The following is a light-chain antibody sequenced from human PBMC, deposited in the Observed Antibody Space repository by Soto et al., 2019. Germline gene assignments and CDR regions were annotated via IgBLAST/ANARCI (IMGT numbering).Light chain of an antibody. CDR3: QRYDGY. V-gene: IGKV1-5*01. CDR2: GAS. Sequence: DTQMTQSPSTLSASVGDRVTNTCRARQNINNWLAWYQQKPEKVPKLLIYGASTLEDGVPSRFSGSRSGTEFTLTINSLQPDDFATYYCQRYDGYFGQGTKLEIK. J-gene: IGKJ2*01. CDR1: QNINNW.